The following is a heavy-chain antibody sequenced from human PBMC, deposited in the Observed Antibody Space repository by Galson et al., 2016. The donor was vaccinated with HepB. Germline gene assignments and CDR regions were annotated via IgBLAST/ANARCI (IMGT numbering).Heavy chain of an antibody. V-gene: IGHV3-49*03. CDR3: SRGDCPSHDDY. CDR1: GFSFGDFA. D-gene: IGHD2-21*02. Sequence: SLRLSCAASGFSFGDFALNWFRQAPGKGLEWVGFIRTAFFGGTTKYAASVQGRFTISRDDSKSIAYLQMNNLKTEDTAVYYCSRGDCPSHDDYWGQGTLVTVSS. CDR2: IRTAFFGGTT. J-gene: IGHJ4*02.